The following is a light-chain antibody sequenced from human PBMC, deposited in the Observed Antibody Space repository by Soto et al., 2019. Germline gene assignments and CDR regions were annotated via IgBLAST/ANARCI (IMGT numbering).Light chain of an antibody. Sequence: QSAMTQPASVSGSPGPSITISCAGTSADIGAFNYVSWYQHHPGKAPKLLIYDVSDRPSGVSTRFSASKSANTASLTISGLQADDEADYYCSSYSTSSALVFGGGTQLTVL. J-gene: IGLJ2*01. CDR3: SSYSTSSALV. CDR1: SADIGAFNY. V-gene: IGLV2-14*03. CDR2: DVS.